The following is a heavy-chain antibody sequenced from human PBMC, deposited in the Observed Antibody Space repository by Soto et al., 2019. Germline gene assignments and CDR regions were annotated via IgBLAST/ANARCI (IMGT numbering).Heavy chain of an antibody. D-gene: IGHD1-26*01. CDR1: GFTFSTYW. J-gene: IGHJ6*02. V-gene: IGHV3-7*01. CDR3: TTSPHRDSERVFV. CDR2: IKQDGTEK. Sequence: EVQLVETGGGLVQPGGSLRLSCAASGFTFSTYWMSWVRRTPGKALEWVANIKQDGTEKYYVDSVRGRLTVSRDNAKSSLYLQMNSLRVEDTAVYYCTTSPHRDSERVFVWGQGTAVTVS.